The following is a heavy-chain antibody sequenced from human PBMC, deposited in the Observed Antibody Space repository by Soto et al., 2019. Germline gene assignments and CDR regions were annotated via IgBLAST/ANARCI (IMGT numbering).Heavy chain of an antibody. Sequence: VSCKASRGTFSSYAISWVRQAPVQGLEWMGGIIPIFGTANYAQKFQGRVTITADESTSTAYMELSSLRSEDTAVYYCARAMTSPHYYYYYGMDVWGQGTTVTVSS. CDR2: IIPIFGTA. J-gene: IGHJ6*02. CDR1: RGTFSSYA. CDR3: ARAMTSPHYYYYYGMDV. D-gene: IGHD2-21*02. V-gene: IGHV1-69*01.